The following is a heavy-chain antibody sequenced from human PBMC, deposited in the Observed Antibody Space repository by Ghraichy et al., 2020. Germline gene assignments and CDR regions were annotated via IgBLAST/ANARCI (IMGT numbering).Heavy chain of an antibody. CDR3: ARRYSSGWFW. D-gene: IGHD6-19*01. CDR1: GGSISSSSYY. V-gene: IGHV4-39*07. Sequence: SETLSLTCTVSGGSISSSSYYWGWIRQPPGKGLEWIGSIYYSGSTNYNPSLKSRVTISVDTSKNQFSLKLSSVTAADTAVYYCARRYSSGWFWWGQGTLVTVSS. J-gene: IGHJ4*02. CDR2: IYYSGST.